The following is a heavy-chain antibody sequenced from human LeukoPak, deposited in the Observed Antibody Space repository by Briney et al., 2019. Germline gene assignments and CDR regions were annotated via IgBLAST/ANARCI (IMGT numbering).Heavy chain of an antibody. D-gene: IGHD1-26*01. CDR1: GFNFNRYG. CDR3: AKDLKWDLTDGFDY. J-gene: IGHJ4*02. V-gene: IGHV3-30*18. Sequence: GGSLRLSCAVSGFNFNRYGMHWVRQAPGKGLEWVAVMSHDVSNKYYADSVKGRFTISRDNSKNTLYLQMNSLRAEDTAVYYCAKDLKWDLTDGFDYWGQGTLVTVSS. CDR2: MSHDVSNK.